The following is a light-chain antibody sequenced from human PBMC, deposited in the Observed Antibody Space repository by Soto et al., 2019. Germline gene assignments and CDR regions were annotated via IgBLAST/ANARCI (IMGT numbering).Light chain of an antibody. Sequence: QSVLTQPASVSGSPGQSITISCTGTSSDVGGYNYVSWYQQHPGKAPKLMIYEVSNRPSGVSNRFSGSNSGNTASLTISGLQAEDEADYYCTSYSRYRVLVFGG. J-gene: IGLJ3*02. CDR2: EVS. V-gene: IGLV2-14*01. CDR1: SSDVGGYNY. CDR3: TSYSRYRVLV.